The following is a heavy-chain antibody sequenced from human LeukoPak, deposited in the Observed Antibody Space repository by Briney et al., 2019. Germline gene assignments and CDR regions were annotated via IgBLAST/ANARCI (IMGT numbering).Heavy chain of an antibody. V-gene: IGHV4-34*01. CDR1: GGSFSGYY. D-gene: IGHD5-18*01. Sequence: SETLSLTCAVYGGSFSGYYWSWIRQPPGKGLEWIGEINHSGSTNYNPSLKSRVTISVDTSKNQFSLKLSSVTAADTAVYYCARVKDTAMVTFDYWGQGTLVTVSS. CDR2: INHSGST. J-gene: IGHJ4*02. CDR3: ARVKDTAMVTFDY.